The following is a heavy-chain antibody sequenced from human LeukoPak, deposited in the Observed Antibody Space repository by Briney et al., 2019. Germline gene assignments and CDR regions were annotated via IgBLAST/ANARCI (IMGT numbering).Heavy chain of an antibody. CDR3: ARRSQDIVVVPAAARRAFDI. D-gene: IGHD2-2*01. CDR2: INHSGST. V-gene: IGHV4-34*01. Sequence: PSETLSLTCAVYGGSFSGYYWSWIRQPPGKGLEWIGEINHSGSTNYNPSLKSRVTISVDTSKNQFSLKLSSVTAADTAVYYCARRSQDIVVVPAAARRAFDIWGQGTMVTVSS. CDR1: GGSFSGYY. J-gene: IGHJ3*02.